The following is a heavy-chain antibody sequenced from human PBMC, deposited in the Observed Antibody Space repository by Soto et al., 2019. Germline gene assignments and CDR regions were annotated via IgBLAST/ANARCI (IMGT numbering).Heavy chain of an antibody. CDR3: ARTFVDGMAGFGP. V-gene: IGHV3-74*01. J-gene: IGHJ5*02. CDR1: GFTLSTYW. Sequence: EVQLVESGGGLVQPGGSLRLSCAASGFTLSTYWMHWFRQVPGKGLVWVSRISSGGTYTNYADSVKGRFTISRDSARNTLFLQMNYLTGEDTAVYYCARTFVDGMAGFGPWGQGTLVTVSS. CDR2: ISSGGTYT. D-gene: IGHD2-15*01.